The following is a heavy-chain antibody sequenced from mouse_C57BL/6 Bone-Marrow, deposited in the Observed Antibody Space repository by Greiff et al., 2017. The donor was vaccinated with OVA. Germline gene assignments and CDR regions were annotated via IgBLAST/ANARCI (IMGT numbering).Heavy chain of an antibody. J-gene: IGHJ3*01. D-gene: IGHD1-1*01. Sequence: SGAELARPGASVKLSCKASGYTFTSYGISWVKQRTGQGLEWIGEIYPRSGNTYYNEKFKGKATLTADKSSSTAYMELRSLTSEDSAVYFCARKGYYGSSRGFAYWGQGTLVTVSA. CDR1: GYTFTSYG. CDR3: ARKGYYGSSRGFAY. CDR2: IYPRSGNT. V-gene: IGHV1-81*01.